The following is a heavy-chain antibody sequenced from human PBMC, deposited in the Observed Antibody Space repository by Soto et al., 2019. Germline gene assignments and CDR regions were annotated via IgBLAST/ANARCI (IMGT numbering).Heavy chain of an antibody. CDR2: IKSKTDGGTT. V-gene: IGHV3-15*07. J-gene: IGHJ4*02. Sequence: GGSLRLSCAASGFTFSNAWMNWVRQAPGKGLEWVGRIKSKTDGGTTDYAAPVKGRFTISRDDSKNTLYLQMNSLKTEDTAVYYCTTDRVDDSSGYLIDYWGQGTLVTVS. D-gene: IGHD3-22*01. CDR1: GFTFSNAW. CDR3: TTDRVDDSSGYLIDY.